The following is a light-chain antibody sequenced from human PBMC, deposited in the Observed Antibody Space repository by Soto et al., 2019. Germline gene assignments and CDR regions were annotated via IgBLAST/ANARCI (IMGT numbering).Light chain of an antibody. Sequence: QSALTQPRSVSGSPGQSVTISCTGTSSDVGGYNYVSWYQQHPGKAHKVTIYYVSERPTGVPDRFSGSKSGNTASLTISGLQAEDEADYYCCSYAGSPRYVFGTGTKVTVL. J-gene: IGLJ1*01. CDR2: YVS. CDR1: SSDVGGYNY. V-gene: IGLV2-11*01. CDR3: CSYAGSPRYV.